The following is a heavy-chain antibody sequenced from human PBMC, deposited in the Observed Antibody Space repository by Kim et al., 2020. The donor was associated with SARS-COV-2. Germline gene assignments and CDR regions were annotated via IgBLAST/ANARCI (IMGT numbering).Heavy chain of an antibody. CDR2: IYSGGST. CDR3: ARETVGRWLVREYYFDY. Sequence: GGSLRLSCAASGFTVSSNYMSWVRQAPGKGLEWVSVIYSGGSTYYADSVKGRFTISRDNSKNTLYLQMNSLRAEDTAVYYCARETVGRWLVREYYFDYWGQGTLVTVSS. CDR1: GFTVSSNY. J-gene: IGHJ4*02. D-gene: IGHD6-19*01. V-gene: IGHV3-53*01.